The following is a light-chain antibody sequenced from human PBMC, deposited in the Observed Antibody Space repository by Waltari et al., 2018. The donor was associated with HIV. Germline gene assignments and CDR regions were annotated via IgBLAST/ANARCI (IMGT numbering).Light chain of an antibody. V-gene: IGKV3-20*01. CDR1: QSISSNY. J-gene: IGKJ2*01. CDR2: DAS. CDR3: QQYDRSPF. Sequence: EIVLTQSPGTLSLSPGERATLSCRASQSISSNYLAWYQQKPGQAPRLLIYDASSRATGIPDRFSGSGSGTDFTLTISRLEPEDFAVYYCQQYDRSPFFGQGTKLEIK.